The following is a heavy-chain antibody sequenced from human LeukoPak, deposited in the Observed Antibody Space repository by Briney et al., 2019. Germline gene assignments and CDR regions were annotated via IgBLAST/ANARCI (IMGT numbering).Heavy chain of an antibody. V-gene: IGHV1-46*01. CDR3: ATYYLDTSARD. Sequence: ASVKVSCKASGYIFTNYYLHWVRQAPGQGLEWVGIINPADASTSYAQKFQGRVTMTRDTSISTGYMELSSLRSDDTAVYYCATYYLDTSARDWGQGTLVTVSS. CDR1: GYIFTNYY. J-gene: IGHJ4*02. D-gene: IGHD3-22*01. CDR2: INPADAST.